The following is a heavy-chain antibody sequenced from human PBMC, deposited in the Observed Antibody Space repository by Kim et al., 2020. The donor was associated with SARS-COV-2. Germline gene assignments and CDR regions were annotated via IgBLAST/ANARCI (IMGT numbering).Heavy chain of an antibody. CDR3: VNRGSSGSYFPEYFQH. CDR2: ISSNGGST. Sequence: GGSLRLSCSASGFTFSSYAMHWVRQAPGKGLEYVSAISSNGGSTYYADSVKGRFTISRDNSKNTLYLQMSSLRAEDTAEYYCVNRGSSGSYFPEYFQHWGQGTLVTVSS. J-gene: IGHJ1*01. D-gene: IGHD1-26*01. CDR1: GFTFSSYA. V-gene: IGHV3-64D*06.